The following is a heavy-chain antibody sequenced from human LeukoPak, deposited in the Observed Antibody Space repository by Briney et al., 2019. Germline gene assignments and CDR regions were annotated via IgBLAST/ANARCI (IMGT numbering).Heavy chain of an antibody. CDR3: ARHVLDDILTGYPEQYYFDY. D-gene: IGHD3-9*01. J-gene: IGHJ4*02. V-gene: IGHV4-39*01. Sequence: SETLSLTCTVSGGSISSSSYYWGWIRQPPGKGLEWIGSIYYSGSTYYNPSLKSRVTISVDTSKNQFSLKPSSVTAADTAVYYCARHVLDDILTGYPEQYYFDYWGQGTLVTVSS. CDR1: GGSISSSSYY. CDR2: IYYSGST.